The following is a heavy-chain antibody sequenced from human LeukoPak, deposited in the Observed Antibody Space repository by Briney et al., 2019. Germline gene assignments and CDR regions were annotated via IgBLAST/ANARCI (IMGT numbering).Heavy chain of an antibody. CDR1: GFTFSSYG. CDR2: IWYDGSNK. D-gene: IGHD1-1*01. V-gene: IGHV3-33*01. CDR3: ARDPAGRRGTFDY. Sequence: GGSLRLSCAAPGFTFSSYGMHWVRQAPGKGLEWVAVIWYDGSNKYYADSVKGRFTISRDNSKNTLYLQMNSLRAEDTAVYYCARDPAGRRGTFDYWGQGTLVSVSS. J-gene: IGHJ4*02.